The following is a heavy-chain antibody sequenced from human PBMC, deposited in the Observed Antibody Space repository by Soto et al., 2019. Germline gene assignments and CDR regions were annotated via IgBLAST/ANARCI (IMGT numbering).Heavy chain of an antibody. V-gene: IGHV3-74*01. CDR3: ARDRGYFALDV. J-gene: IGHJ6*02. Sequence: EVQLVESGGGSVQPGGSLRLSCAASGFTFSSYWMQWVRQAPGKGLVWVSRINADGSSTSYADSVKGRFTISRDNAKNTLYLQINSLRAEDTAVYYCARDRGYFALDVWGHGTTVTVSS. CDR1: GFTFSSYW. CDR2: INADGSST.